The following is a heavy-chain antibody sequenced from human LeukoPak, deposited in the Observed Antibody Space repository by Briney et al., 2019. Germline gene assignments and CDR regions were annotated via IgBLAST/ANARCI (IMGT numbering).Heavy chain of an antibody. V-gene: IGHV4-38-2*02. CDR1: GGSISSYY. CDR2: IYHSGST. J-gene: IGHJ4*02. D-gene: IGHD6-13*01. Sequence: PSETLSLTCTVSGGSISSYYWSWIRQPPGKGLEWIGRIYHSGSTYYNPSLKSRVTISVDTSKNQFSLKLSSVTAADTAIYYCARAREPLVYTYYFDCWGQGSLVTVSS. CDR3: ARAREPLVYTYYFDC.